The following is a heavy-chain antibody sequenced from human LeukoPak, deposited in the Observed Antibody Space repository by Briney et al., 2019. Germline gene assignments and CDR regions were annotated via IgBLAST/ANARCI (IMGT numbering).Heavy chain of an antibody. CDR2: IYYSGST. D-gene: IGHD3-3*01. CDR1: GGSMSRYY. J-gene: IGHJ4*01. V-gene: IGHV4-59*08. Sequence: PSETLSLTCTVSGGSMSRYYWSWIRQPPGKGLEWIGYIYYSGSTNYNPSLKSRVTISVDTSKNQYSLRLSSVTAADTAVYYCAVDFGSHRVVYWGQGSLVTVSS. CDR3: AVDFGSHRVVY.